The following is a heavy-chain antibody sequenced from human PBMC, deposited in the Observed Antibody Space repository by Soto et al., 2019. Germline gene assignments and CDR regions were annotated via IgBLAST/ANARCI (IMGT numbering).Heavy chain of an antibody. V-gene: IGHV1-69*13. D-gene: IGHD2-2*02. CDR2: IIPIFGTA. Sequence: ASVKVSCKASGGTFSSYAISWVRQAPGQGLEWMGGIIPIFGTANYAQKFQGRVTITAEESTSTAYMELSSLRSEDTAVYCCAREHVVVRAAISVRGGYYYYGMDVWGQGTTVTVSS. CDR1: GGTFSSYA. CDR3: AREHVVVRAAISVRGGYYYYGMDV. J-gene: IGHJ6*02.